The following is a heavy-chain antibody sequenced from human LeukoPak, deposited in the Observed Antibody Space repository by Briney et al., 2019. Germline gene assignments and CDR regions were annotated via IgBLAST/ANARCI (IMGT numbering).Heavy chain of an antibody. CDR1: GYSFTNYW. CDR3: ARRVDSYWFFDY. D-gene: IGHD1-26*01. CDR2: TYPGHSDT. Sequence: GESLKISCKCSGYSFTNYWIGWVRQMPGQGLEWMGITYPGHSDTRYIPSFQGQVTISADKSISTAYLQWSSLKASDTAMYYCARRVDSYWFFDYWGQGTLVTVSS. J-gene: IGHJ4*02. V-gene: IGHV5-51*01.